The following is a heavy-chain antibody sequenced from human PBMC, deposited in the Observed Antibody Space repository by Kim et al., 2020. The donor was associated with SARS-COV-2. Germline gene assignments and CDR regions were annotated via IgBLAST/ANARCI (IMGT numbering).Heavy chain of an antibody. J-gene: IGHJ4*02. Sequence: GGSLRLSCVTSGFSFSSYNMKWVRQAPGKGLEWISSISFNSYIYYSDSVKGRFKISRDNAKNSLYLQMYSLRAEDTAMYYCARDGNDFWSGHRNDYWGQGTMVTVSS. V-gene: IGHV3-21*01. CDR3: ARDGNDFWSGHRNDY. CDR1: GFSFSSYN. D-gene: IGHD3-3*01. CDR2: ISFNSYI.